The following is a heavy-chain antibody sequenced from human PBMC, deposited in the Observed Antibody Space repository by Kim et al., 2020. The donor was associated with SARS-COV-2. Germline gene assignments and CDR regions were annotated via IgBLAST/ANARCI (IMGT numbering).Heavy chain of an antibody. D-gene: IGHD2-2*02. Sequence: GGSLRLSCAASGFTFSSYAMHWVRQAPGKGLEYVSAISSNGGSTYYANSVKGRFTISRDNSKNTLYLQMGSLRAEDMAVYYCARTGYCSSTSCYTPVSFDYWGQGTLVTVSS. V-gene: IGHV3-64*01. J-gene: IGHJ4*02. CDR2: ISSNGGST. CDR1: GFTFSSYA. CDR3: ARTGYCSSTSCYTPVSFDY.